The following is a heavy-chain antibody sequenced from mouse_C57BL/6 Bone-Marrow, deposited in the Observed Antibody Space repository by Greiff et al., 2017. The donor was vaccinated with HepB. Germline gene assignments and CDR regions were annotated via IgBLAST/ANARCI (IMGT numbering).Heavy chain of an antibody. J-gene: IGHJ4*01. CDR3: ARHVTGSSHYYAMDY. CDR1: GFTFSDYY. Sequence: LVESGGGLVQPGGSLKLSCAASGFTFSDYYMYWVRQTPEKRLEWVAYISNGGGSTYYPDTVKGRFTISRDNAKNTLYLQMSRLKSEDTAMYYCARHVTGSSHYYAMDYWGQGTSVTVSS. V-gene: IGHV5-12*01. CDR2: ISNGGGST.